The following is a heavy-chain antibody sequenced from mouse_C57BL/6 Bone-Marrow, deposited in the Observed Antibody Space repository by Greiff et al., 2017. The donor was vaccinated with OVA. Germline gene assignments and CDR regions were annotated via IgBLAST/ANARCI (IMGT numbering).Heavy chain of an antibody. CDR3: ARALPTFYAMDY. V-gene: IGHV3-6*01. CDR2: ISYDGSN. J-gene: IGHJ4*01. Sequence: EVKLVESGPGLVKPSQSLSLTCSVTGYSITSGYYWTWIRQFPGNKLEWMGYISYDGSNNYNPSLKNRISITRDTSKNQFFLKLNSVTTEDTATYYCARALPTFYAMDYWGQGTSVTVSS. CDR1: GYSITSGYY. D-gene: IGHD4-1*02.